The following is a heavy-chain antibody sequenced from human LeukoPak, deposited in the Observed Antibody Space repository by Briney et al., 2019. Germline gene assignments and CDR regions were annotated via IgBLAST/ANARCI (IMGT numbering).Heavy chain of an antibody. V-gene: IGHV4-34*01. J-gene: IGHJ4*02. CDR2: INHSGST. D-gene: IGHD3-3*01. CDR1: GGSFSGYY. Sequence: SETLSLTCAVYGGSFSGYYWSWIRQPPGKGLEWIGEINHSGSTNYNPSLKSRVTISVDTSKNQFSLKLSSVTAADTAVYYRARGRITIFGVVSPTFDYWGQGTLVTVSS. CDR3: ARGRITIFGVVSPTFDY.